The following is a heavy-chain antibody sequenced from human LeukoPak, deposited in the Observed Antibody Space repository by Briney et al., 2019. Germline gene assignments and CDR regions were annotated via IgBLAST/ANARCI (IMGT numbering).Heavy chain of an antibody. CDR1: GYTFTGYY. Sequence: ASVKVSCKTSGYTFTGYYMHWVRQAPGQGLEWMGWINPNSGGTNYAQKFQGRVTMTRDTSISTAYMELSRLRSEDTAVYYCAADQRGAAKRYYYYYMDVWGKGTTVTVSS. D-gene: IGHD1-26*01. CDR2: INPNSGGT. V-gene: IGHV1-2*02. CDR3: AADQRGAAKRYYYYYMDV. J-gene: IGHJ6*03.